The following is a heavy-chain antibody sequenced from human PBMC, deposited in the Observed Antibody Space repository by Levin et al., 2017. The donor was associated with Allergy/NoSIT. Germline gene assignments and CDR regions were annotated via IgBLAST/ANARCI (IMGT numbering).Heavy chain of an antibody. CDR3: ARDPKKLEVDY. D-gene: IGHD6-6*01. Sequence: GGSLRLSCAASGFTFSSYGMHWVRQAPGKGLEWVAVIWYDGSNKYYADSVKGRFTISRDNSKNTLYLQMNSLRAEDTAVYYCARDPKKLEVDYWGQGTLVTVSS. J-gene: IGHJ4*02. CDR1: GFTFSSYG. CDR2: IWYDGSNK. V-gene: IGHV3-33*01.